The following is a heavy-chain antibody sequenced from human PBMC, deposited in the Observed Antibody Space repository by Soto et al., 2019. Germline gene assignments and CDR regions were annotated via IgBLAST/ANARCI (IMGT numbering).Heavy chain of an antibody. CDR2: ITGSGGNT. Sequence: EVQLLQSGGGLVQPGGSLRLSCADSGFTFSSYAMSWVRQAPGKGLEWVSSITGSGGNTYYADSVKGRFTISRDNSKNTIYLQMNSLGVDDTAVYYCAKGWDGGWYGLGYWGQGTLVIVSS. D-gene: IGHD6-19*01. CDR1: GFTFSSYA. V-gene: IGHV3-23*01. CDR3: AKGWDGGWYGLGY. J-gene: IGHJ4*02.